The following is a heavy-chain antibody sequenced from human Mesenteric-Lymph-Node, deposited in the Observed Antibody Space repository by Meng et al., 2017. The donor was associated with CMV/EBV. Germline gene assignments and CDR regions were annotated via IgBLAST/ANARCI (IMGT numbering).Heavy chain of an antibody. CDR3: ARVRGGYCSSTSCYNAFDI. J-gene: IGHJ3*02. V-gene: IGHV3-11*04. CDR2: ISSSGSTI. D-gene: IGHD2-2*02. CDR1: GFTFSDYY. Sequence: GESLKISCAASGFTFSDYYMSWIRQAPGKGLEWVSYISSSGSTIYYADSVKGRFTISRDNAKNSLYLQMNSLRAEDTAVYYCARVRGGYCSSTSCYNAFDIWGQGTMVTVSS.